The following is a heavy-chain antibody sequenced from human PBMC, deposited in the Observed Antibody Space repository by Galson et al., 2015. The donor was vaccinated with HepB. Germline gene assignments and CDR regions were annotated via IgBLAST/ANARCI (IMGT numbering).Heavy chain of an antibody. CDR3: TSYSSGWYDANYYYYYGMDV. V-gene: IGHV3-15*01. J-gene: IGHJ6*02. Sequence: GLEWVGRIKSKTDGGTTDYAAPVKGRFTISRDDSKSTLYLQMNSLKTEDTAVYYCTSYSSGWYDANYYYYYGMDVWGQGTTVTVSS. CDR2: IKSKTDGGTT. D-gene: IGHD6-19*01.